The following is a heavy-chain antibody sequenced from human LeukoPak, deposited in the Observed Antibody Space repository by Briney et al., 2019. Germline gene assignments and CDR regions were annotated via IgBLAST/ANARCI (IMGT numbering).Heavy chain of an antibody. CDR2: ISYDGSNK. D-gene: IGHD3-22*01. CDR3: ARDRWYYYDSSDYYHDAFDI. CDR1: GFSFSDYA. Sequence: PGRSLRLSCAASGFSFSDYAIHWVRQAPGKGLEWVALISYDGSNKYYADSVKGRFTISRDNSKNTLYLQMNSLRAEDTAVYYCARDRWYYYDSSDYYHDAFDIWGQGTMVTVSS. J-gene: IGHJ3*02. V-gene: IGHV3-30*04.